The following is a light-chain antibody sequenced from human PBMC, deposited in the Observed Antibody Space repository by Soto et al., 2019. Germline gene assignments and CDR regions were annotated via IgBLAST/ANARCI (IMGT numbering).Light chain of an antibody. V-gene: IGKV1-5*01. J-gene: IGKJ1*01. CDR2: DAS. CDR1: QSISSW. Sequence: DIQMTPSPSTLSASVGDRVTITCRASQSISSWLAWCQQKPGKAPKFLIYDASSLESGVPSRFSGSGSGTEFTLTISSLQPDDFATYYCQQYNSYPWTFGQGTKVEIK. CDR3: QQYNSYPWT.